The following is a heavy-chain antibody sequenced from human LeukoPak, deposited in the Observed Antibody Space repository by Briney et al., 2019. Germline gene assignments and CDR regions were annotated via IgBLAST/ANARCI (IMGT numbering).Heavy chain of an antibody. J-gene: IGHJ3*02. CDR2: ISYDGSNK. CDR1: GFTFSSYA. CDR3: ARDKTGYGVGAGAFDI. V-gene: IGHV3-30-3*01. Sequence: GGSLRLSCAASGFTFSSYAMHWVRQAPGKGLEWVAVISYDGSNKYYADSVKGRFTISRDNSKNTLYLQMNSLRAEDTAVYYCARDKTGYGVGAGAFDIWGQGTMVTVSS. D-gene: IGHD4-17*01.